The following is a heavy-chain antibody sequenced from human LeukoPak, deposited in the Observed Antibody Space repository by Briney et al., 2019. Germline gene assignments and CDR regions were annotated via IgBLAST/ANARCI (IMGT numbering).Heavy chain of an antibody. V-gene: IGHV3-15*01. Sequence: GGSLRLSCVASGFTFTNAWMSWVRQAAGEGLEWVGHIKSKTDGGTTDYVAPVKGRFIISRDDSKHTLYLQMNSLKMDDTAVYYCTKYDTSVNFDYWGQGTLVTVSS. CDR3: TKYDTSVNFDY. CDR1: GFTFTNAW. J-gene: IGHJ4*02. CDR2: IKSKTDGGTT. D-gene: IGHD3-22*01.